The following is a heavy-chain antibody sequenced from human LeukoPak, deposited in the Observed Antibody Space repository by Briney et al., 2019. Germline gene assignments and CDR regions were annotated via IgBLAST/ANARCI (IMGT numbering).Heavy chain of an antibody. CDR3: AGGEEKAYYYESSGYLGDY. CDR1: GDTFTSYY. J-gene: IGHJ4*02. Sequence: ASVKVSCKASGDTFTSYYMHWVRQAPGQGLEWMGWINPNSGGTNYAQKFQDRVTMTRDTSIITAYMELSRLTSDDTAVYYCAGGEEKAYYYESSGYLGDYWGQGTLVTVSS. V-gene: IGHV1-2*02. CDR2: INPNSGGT. D-gene: IGHD3-22*01.